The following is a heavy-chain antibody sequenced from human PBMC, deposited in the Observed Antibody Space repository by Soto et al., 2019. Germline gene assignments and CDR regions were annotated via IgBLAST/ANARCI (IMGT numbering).Heavy chain of an antibody. J-gene: IGHJ4*02. CDR3: ARDRYSSSYRYDY. D-gene: IGHD6-6*01. V-gene: IGHV3-33*01. CDR2: IWYDGSNK. CDR1: GFNFSSYG. Sequence: QVQLVESGGGVVQPGRSLRLSCAASGFNFSSYGMHWVRQAPGKGLEWVAVIWYDGSNKYYADSVKGRFTISRDNSKNTLYLQMNSLRAEDTAVYYCARDRYSSSYRYDYWGQGTLVTVSS.